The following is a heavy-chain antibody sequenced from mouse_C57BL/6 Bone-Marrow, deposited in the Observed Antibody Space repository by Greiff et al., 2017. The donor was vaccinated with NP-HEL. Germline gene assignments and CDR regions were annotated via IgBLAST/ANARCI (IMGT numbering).Heavy chain of an antibody. Sequence: QVQLKESGPGLVAPSQSLSITCTVSGFSFTSSGVDWVRQPPGKGLEWLGVIWGGGSTNYNSALMSRLSISKDNAKSQVFLKMNSLQTDDTAMYYCAKHPGDAYWGQGTLVTVSA. J-gene: IGHJ3*01. CDR1: GFSFTSSG. V-gene: IGHV2-9*01. CDR3: AKHPGDAY. CDR2: IWGGGST.